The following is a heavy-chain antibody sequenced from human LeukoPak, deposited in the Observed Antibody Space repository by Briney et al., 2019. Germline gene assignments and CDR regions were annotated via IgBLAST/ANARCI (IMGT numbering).Heavy chain of an antibody. D-gene: IGHD4-23*01. CDR1: GFTLSSYW. CDR3: ARDYGGSSPFDY. CDR2: IKQDGSEK. V-gene: IGHV3-7*01. Sequence: PGGSLRLSCAASGFTLSSYWMNWVRQAPGKGLEWVANIKQDGSEKYYVDSVKGRFTISRDNAKNSLYLHMNSLRAEDTAVYYCARDYGGSSPFDYWGQGTLVTVSS. J-gene: IGHJ4*02.